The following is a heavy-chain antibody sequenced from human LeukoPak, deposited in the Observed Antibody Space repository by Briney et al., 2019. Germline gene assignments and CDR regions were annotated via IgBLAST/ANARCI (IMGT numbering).Heavy chain of an antibody. Sequence: ASVKVSCKASGYTFTDYYMHWVRQAPGQGIEWMGWINPNDGDTNYAQKFQGRVTMTRDTSISTAHMEVSRLRSDDTAVYYCARANFLYCSSSTCLFDYWGQGTLVTVSS. J-gene: IGHJ4*02. CDR3: ARANFLYCSSSTCLFDY. CDR2: INPNDGDT. V-gene: IGHV1-2*02. D-gene: IGHD2-2*01. CDR1: GYTFTDYY.